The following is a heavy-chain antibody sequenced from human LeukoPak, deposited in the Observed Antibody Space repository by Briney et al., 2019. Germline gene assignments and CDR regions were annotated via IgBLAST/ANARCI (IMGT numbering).Heavy chain of an antibody. CDR3: AKDLGGSGYDLSDPSFDY. CDR2: IWYDGSNK. J-gene: IGHJ4*02. Sequence: GGSLRLSCAASGFTFTSSGFHWVRQAPGKGLEWVALIWYDGSNKYYADSVKGRFTISRDNSKNTVYLQMNSLRAGDTAVYYCAKDLGGSGYDLSDPSFDYWGQGTLDTVSS. V-gene: IGHV3-33*06. D-gene: IGHD5-12*01. CDR1: GFTFTSSG.